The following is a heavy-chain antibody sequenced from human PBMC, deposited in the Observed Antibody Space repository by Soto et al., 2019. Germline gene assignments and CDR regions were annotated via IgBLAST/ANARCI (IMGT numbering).Heavy chain of an antibody. CDR1: GGSIRSYY. J-gene: IGHJ4*02. CDR2: SYYSGST. Sequence: SETLSLTCTVSGGSIRSYYGSWIRQPPGKGLEWIGYSYYSGSTNYNPSLKSRVTISVDTSKNQFSLKLSSVTAADTAVYYCARRYGSAIDYWGQGTLVTVSS. CDR3: ARRYGSAIDY. V-gene: IGHV4-59*08. D-gene: IGHD1-26*01.